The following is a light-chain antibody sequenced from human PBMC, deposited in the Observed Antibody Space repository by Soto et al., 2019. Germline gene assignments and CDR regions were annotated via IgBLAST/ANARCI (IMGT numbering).Light chain of an antibody. CDR3: SPYTTNSTLV. J-gene: IGLJ3*02. CDR2: EVR. CDR1: NRDVGSYDL. V-gene: IGLV2-14*01. Sequence: QSVLTQPASVSGSPGQSITMACTGTNRDVGSYDLVSWYQQRPGEAPKLIISEVRNRPSGISYRFTGSKSGNTASLTISGLQAEDEADYYCSPYTTNSTLVFGGGTK.